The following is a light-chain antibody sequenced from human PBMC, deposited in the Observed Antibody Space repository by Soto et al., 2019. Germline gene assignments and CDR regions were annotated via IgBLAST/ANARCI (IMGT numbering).Light chain of an antibody. Sequence: DILMTQSPSTLSASVGDRVTSTCRASQGLNKWLAWYQQAPGKAPKLLIYRTSNLEIGVPSRLSGSGGGTEYTLTISSLQPDDFATYYCQQYKSYSLITFGQGTRLEI. J-gene: IGKJ5*01. CDR2: RTS. V-gene: IGKV1-5*03. CDR1: QGLNKW. CDR3: QQYKSYSLIT.